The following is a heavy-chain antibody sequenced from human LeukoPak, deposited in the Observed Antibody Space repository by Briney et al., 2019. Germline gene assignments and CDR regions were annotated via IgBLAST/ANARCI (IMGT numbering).Heavy chain of an antibody. D-gene: IGHD2-2*01. V-gene: IGHV1-18*01. Sequence: ASVKVSCKASGYTFTSYGISWVRQAPGQGLGWMGWISAYNGNTNYAQKLQGRVTMTTDTSTSTAYMELRSLRSDDTAVYYCARVQFNCSSTSCYAYGMDVWGQGTTVTVSS. CDR3: ARVQFNCSSTSCYAYGMDV. J-gene: IGHJ6*02. CDR2: ISAYNGNT. CDR1: GYTFTSYG.